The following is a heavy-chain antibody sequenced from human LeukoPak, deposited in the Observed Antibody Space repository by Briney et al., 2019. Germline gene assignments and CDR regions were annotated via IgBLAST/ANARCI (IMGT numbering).Heavy chain of an antibody. CDR2: ISAYNGNT. D-gene: IGHD2-2*03. CDR1: GYTFTSYG. CDR3: ARPGYCSSTSCRFNYYYYYYMDV. J-gene: IGHJ6*03. V-gene: IGHV1-18*01. Sequence: ASVKVSCKASGYTFTSYGISWVRQAPGQGLEWMGWISAYNGNTNYAQKLQGRVTMTTDTSTSTAYMELRSLRSDDTAVYYCARPGYCSSTSCRFNYYYYYYMDVWGKGTTVTVSS.